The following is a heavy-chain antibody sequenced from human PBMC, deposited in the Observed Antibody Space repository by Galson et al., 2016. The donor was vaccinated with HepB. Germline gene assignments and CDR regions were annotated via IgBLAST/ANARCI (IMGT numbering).Heavy chain of an antibody. CDR2: VSDGGTA. CDR3: ARVSRPRVGGPAAKVYFDF. CDR1: GFTFKYHA. J-gene: IGHJ4*02. D-gene: IGHD2-2*01. V-gene: IGHV3-23*01. Sequence: SLRLSCAASGFTFKYHAMSWVRQAPGSGLEWVAVVSDGGTAHYADSVKGRFTISRDNSKNTPYLQMDSRRAEDRAEDYCARVSRPRVGGPAAKVYFDFWGQGTLVIVSS.